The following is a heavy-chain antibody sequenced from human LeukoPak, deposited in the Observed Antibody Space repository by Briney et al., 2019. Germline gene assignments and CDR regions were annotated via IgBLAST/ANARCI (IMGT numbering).Heavy chain of an antibody. CDR1: GFSISSGHY. V-gene: IGHV4-38-2*02. D-gene: IGHD5-18*01. Sequence: RPWETLSLTCTVSGFSISSGHYWGWVRQPPGAGLEWIGSVYQSGTTYYNPSLKSRVTTSVDMSKNQFSLRLRPVTAADTAVYYCARIFIRNGYSSYFDCWGQGTLVTVSS. CDR2: VYQSGTT. J-gene: IGHJ4*02. CDR3: ARIFIRNGYSSYFDC.